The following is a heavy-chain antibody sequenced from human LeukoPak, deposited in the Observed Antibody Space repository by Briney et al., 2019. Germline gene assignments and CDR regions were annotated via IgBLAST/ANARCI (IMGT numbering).Heavy chain of an antibody. V-gene: IGHV4-34*01. Sequence: SETLSLTCAVYGGSFSGYYWSWIRQPPGKGLEWIGEINHSGSTNYNPSLKSRVTISVDTSKNQFSLKLSSVTAADTAVYYCARRRGISGYPLYYFDYWGQGTLVTVSS. J-gene: IGHJ4*02. CDR2: INHSGST. CDR1: GGSFSGYY. CDR3: ARRRGISGYPLYYFDY. D-gene: IGHD5-12*01.